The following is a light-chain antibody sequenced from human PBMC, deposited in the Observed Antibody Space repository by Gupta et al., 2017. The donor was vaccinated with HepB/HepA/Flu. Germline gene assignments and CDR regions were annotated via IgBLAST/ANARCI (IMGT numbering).Light chain of an antibody. CDR3: QSYDSSLSGV. J-gene: IGLJ3*02. CDR1: SSNIGAGYD. V-gene: IGLV1-40*01. CDR2: DTS. Sequence: QSVLTQSPSVYRAPGQRVTIPCTGSSSNIGAGYDVPWYQPFPGAAPKLLIYDTSNRPSGVPDQFSGSKSGTSASLAITGLQAEDEADYYCQSYDSSLSGVFGGGTKLTVL.